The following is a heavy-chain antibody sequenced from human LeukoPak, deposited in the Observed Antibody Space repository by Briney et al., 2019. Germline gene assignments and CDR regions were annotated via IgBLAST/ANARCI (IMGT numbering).Heavy chain of an antibody. V-gene: IGHV2-5*01. J-gene: IGHJ4*02. CDR3: AHRQALDYGGNPQFDY. CDR2: SCWNDDK. Sequence: KSGPTLVKPTQTLTLTCTFAGFSLSTSGVGVGWIRQPPGKALEWLALSCWNDDKRYSPTLKSRLTIPKETSKNQVVPAMTNMDPVDTATYYCAHRQALDYGGNPQFDYWGQGTLVTVSS. D-gene: IGHD4-23*01. CDR1: GFSLSTSGVG.